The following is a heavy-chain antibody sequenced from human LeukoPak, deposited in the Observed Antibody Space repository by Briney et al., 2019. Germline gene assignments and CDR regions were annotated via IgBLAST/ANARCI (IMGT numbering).Heavy chain of an antibody. CDR2: IYYSGST. CDR3: ARGNWNDVDY. V-gene: IGHV4-39*07. Sequence: SETLSLTCTVSGGSISSSSYHWGWIRQPPGKGLEWIGSIYYSGSTNYNPSLKSRVTISVDTSKNQFSLKLSSVTAADTAVYYCARGNWNDVDYWGQGTLVTVSS. D-gene: IGHD1-1*01. J-gene: IGHJ4*02. CDR1: GGSISSSSYH.